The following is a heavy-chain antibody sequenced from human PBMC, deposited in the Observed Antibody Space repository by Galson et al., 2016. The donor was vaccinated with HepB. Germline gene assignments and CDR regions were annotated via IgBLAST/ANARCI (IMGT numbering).Heavy chain of an antibody. D-gene: IGHD1-1*01. CDR3: TRDLEGPGPHYYYAWDV. CDR2: IRNRVHGETA. V-gene: IGHV3-49*04. J-gene: IGHJ6*04. CDR1: GFTFANYP. Sequence: SLRLSCATSGFTFANYPMSWVRQAPGKGLEWVGFIRNRVHGETAEYAASVKGRFSLSRDDSKSIAYLHMDSLKPEDTAVYYCTRDLEGPGPHYYYAWDVWGKGTAVTVSS.